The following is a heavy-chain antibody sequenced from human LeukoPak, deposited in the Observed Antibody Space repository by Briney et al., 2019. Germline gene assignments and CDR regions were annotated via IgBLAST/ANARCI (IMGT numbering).Heavy chain of an antibody. CDR3: AATIGVGDPFDY. D-gene: IGHD5-24*01. CDR2: IYYSGST. Sequence: SETLSLTCTVSGGSISSYYWSWIRQPPGKGLEWIGYIYYSGSTNYNPSLKSRVTISVDTSKNQFSLKLSSVTAADTAVYYCAATIGVGDPFDYWGQGTLVIVSS. J-gene: IGHJ4*02. CDR1: GGSISSYY. V-gene: IGHV4-59*08.